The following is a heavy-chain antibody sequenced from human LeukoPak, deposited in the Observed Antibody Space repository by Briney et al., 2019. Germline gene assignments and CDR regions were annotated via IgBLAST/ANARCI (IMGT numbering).Heavy chain of an antibody. CDR2: NYHSGST. CDR3: ARKYSYGYNTLDD. V-gene: IGHV4-4*02. CDR1: GGTISSNNW. D-gene: IGHD5-18*01. Sequence: SGTLSLTCAASGGTISSNNWRRGVRHPAGELVEWIGENYHSGSTNYNPSLKSRVTISVDKSKNQFSLKLSPVTAADTAVYYCARKYSYGYNTLDDWGQGTLVTVSS. J-gene: IGHJ4*02.